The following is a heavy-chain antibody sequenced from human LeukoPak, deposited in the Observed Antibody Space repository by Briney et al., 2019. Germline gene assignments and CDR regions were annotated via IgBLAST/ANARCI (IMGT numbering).Heavy chain of an antibody. V-gene: IGHV1-24*01. J-gene: IGHJ4*02. CDR2: FDPEDGET. Sequence: GASVKVSCKASGYTFTGYYMHWVRQAPGKGLEWMGGFDPEDGETIYAQKFQGRVTMTEDTSTDTAYMELSSLRSEDTAVYYCATRILGYYGSGSYYNYWGQGTLVTASS. D-gene: IGHD3-10*01. CDR3: ATRILGYYGSGSYYNY. CDR1: GYTFTGYY.